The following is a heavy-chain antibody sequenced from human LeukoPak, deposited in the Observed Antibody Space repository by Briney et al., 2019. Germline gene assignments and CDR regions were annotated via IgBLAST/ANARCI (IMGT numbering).Heavy chain of an antibody. Sequence: GASVKVSCKASGYTFTGFGISWVRQAPGKGLAWMGWISAYNGNTNYAQKLQGRVTMTTDTSTSTAYMEIRSLRSDDTAVYYCTRDLGVDTTMIFFDYWGQGSLVTVSS. V-gene: IGHV1-18*01. CDR2: ISAYNGNT. CDR3: TRDLGVDTTMIFFDY. D-gene: IGHD5-18*01. J-gene: IGHJ4*02. CDR1: GYTFTGFG.